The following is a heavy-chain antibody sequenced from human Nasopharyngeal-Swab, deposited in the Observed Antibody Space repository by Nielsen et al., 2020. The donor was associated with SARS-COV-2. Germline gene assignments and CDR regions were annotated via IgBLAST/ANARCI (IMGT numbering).Heavy chain of an antibody. CDR3: ARDLGSSGSPVSLDV. CDR2: IYSGGST. J-gene: IGHJ6*04. CDR1: GFTVNSNY. Sequence: GESPKIPRAASGFTVNSNYMSWVPQAPGKGLEWVSVIYSGGSTYYADSVKGRFTISRHNSKNTLYLQMNSLRAEDTAVYYCARDLGSSGSPVSLDVWGRGTTVTVSS. D-gene: IGHD1-26*01. V-gene: IGHV3-53*04.